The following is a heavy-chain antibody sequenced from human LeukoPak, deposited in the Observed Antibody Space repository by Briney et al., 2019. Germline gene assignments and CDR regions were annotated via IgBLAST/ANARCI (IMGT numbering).Heavy chain of an antibody. CDR2: IHPGDSDT. V-gene: IGHV5-51*01. CDR1: GYSFTSYW. Sequence: GESLKISCKGSGYSFTSYWIGWVRQMPGKGLEWMGIIHPGDSDTRYSPSFQGQVTISADKSISTAYLQWSSLKASDTAMYYCARQLGYSYGPMGVGLDYWGQGTLVTVSS. J-gene: IGHJ4*02. D-gene: IGHD5-18*01. CDR3: ARQLGYSYGPMGVGLDY.